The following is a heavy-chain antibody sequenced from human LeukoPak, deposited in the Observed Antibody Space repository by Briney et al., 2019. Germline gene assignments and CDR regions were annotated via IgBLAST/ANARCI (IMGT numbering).Heavy chain of an antibody. CDR1: GGSISSGSYY. D-gene: IGHD4-17*01. CDR2: IYTSGST. Sequence: SETLSLTCTVSGGSISSGSYYWSWIRQPAGKGLEWIGRIYTSGSTNYNPSLKSRVTISVDTSKNQFSLKLSSVTAADTAVYYCARVNYGDYDDAFDIWGQGTMVTVSS. CDR3: ARVNYGDYDDAFDI. V-gene: IGHV4-61*02. J-gene: IGHJ3*02.